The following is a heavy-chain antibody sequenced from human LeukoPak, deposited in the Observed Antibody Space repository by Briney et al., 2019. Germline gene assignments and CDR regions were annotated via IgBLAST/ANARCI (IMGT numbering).Heavy chain of an antibody. D-gene: IGHD3-10*01. CDR3: ARDRPMVRGVIMDYYYYYMDV. V-gene: IGHV3-7*01. J-gene: IGHJ6*03. CDR2: IKQDGSEK. Sequence: PGGSLRLSCAASGFTFSSYWMSWVRQAPGKGLEWVANIKQDGSEKYYVDSVKGRFTISRDNAKNSLYLQMNSLRAEDTAVYYCARDRPMVRGVIMDYYYYYMDVWGEGTTVTVSS. CDR1: GFTFSSYW.